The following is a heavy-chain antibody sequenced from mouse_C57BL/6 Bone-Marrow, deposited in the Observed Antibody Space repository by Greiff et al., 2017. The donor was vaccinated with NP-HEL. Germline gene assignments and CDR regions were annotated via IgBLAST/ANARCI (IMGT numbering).Heavy chain of an antibody. CDR3: ARGGYSNCDY. CDR1: GYTFTSYG. D-gene: IGHD2-5*01. CDR2: VYPRSGNT. Sequence: QVQLQQSGAELARPGASVKLSCKASGYTFTSYGISWVKQRPGPGLELIGAVYPRSGNTYYNEKIKGKATQTTDKSSSTAYIELRSLTSEDSAVYFCARGGYSNCDYWGQGTTLTVSS. J-gene: IGHJ2*01. V-gene: IGHV1-81*01.